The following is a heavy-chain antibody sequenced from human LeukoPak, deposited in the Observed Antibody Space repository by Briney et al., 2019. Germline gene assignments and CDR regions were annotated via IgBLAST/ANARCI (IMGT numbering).Heavy chain of an antibody. V-gene: IGHV3-49*03. J-gene: IGHJ4*02. Sequence: RSLRLSCTGSGFTFGDYDISWFRQAPGKGLEGVIFIRSKAYGGTTEYAASVKGKFSISRDDSKSIAYLQMNSRKTEDTAVYYCGLKYDAGLGFDNWGKGNLVSVSS. CDR1: GFTFGDYD. CDR3: GLKYDAGLGFDN. CDR2: IRSKAYGGTT. D-gene: IGHD3-3*01.